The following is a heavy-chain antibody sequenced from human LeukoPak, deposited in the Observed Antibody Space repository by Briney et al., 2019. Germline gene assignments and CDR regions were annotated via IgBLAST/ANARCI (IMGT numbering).Heavy chain of an antibody. CDR1: GYTLTELS. J-gene: IGHJ4*02. V-gene: IGHV1-24*01. CDR2: FDPEDGET. CDR3: ATAPQPCELQGFDY. D-gene: IGHD1-26*01. Sequence: ASVKVSCKVSGYTLTELSMHWVRQAPGKGLEWMGGFDPEDGETIYAQKFQGRVTMTEDTSTDTAYMELSSLRSEDKAVYYCATAPQPCELQGFDYWGQGTLVTVSS.